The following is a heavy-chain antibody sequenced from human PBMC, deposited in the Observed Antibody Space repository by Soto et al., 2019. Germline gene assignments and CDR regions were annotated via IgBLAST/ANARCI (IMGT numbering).Heavy chain of an antibody. CDR1: GHLFNNHW. J-gene: IGHJ5*02. V-gene: IGHV5-51*01. CDR3: ARGYFDSGHGYDL. CDR2: IFTRDSET. D-gene: IGHD3-10*01. Sequence: PGESLKISCKGPGHLFNNHWIGWVRQTPGKGLEWMGLIFTRDSETKTSPSFQGHVSFSVDSSINTVYLQWTSLKTTDTGIYFCARGYFDSGHGYDLWGQGTLVTVSS.